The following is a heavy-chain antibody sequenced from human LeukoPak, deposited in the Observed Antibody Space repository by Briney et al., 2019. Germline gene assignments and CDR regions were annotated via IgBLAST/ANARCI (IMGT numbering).Heavy chain of an antibody. CDR2: ISASSGTI. V-gene: IGHV3-48*01. CDR3: ARPLITGDDAFDI. Sequence: GGSLRLSCSASGFAFSSYGMNWVRQAPGKGLEWVSYISASSGTIFYADSVKGRFTVSRDNAKNSLYLQMNSLRAEDTGVYYCARPLITGDDAFDIWGQGTMVTVSS. J-gene: IGHJ3*02. CDR1: GFAFSSYG. D-gene: IGHD7-27*01.